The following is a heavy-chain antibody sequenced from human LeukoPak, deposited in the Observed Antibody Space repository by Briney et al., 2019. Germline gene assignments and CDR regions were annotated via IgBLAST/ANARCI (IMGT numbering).Heavy chain of an antibody. Sequence: SETLSLTCTVSGDSINNHYWSWIRQPPGKGLEWIGFIYYSGSTTYKPSLESRVTISVDTSKNQFSLKLNSVTAADTAVYFCARGRVVSESSGSYYYYMDVWGKGTTVTVSS. CDR2: IYYSGST. V-gene: IGHV4-59*11. J-gene: IGHJ6*03. CDR3: ARGRVVSESSGSYYYYMDV. D-gene: IGHD3-22*01. CDR1: GDSINNHY.